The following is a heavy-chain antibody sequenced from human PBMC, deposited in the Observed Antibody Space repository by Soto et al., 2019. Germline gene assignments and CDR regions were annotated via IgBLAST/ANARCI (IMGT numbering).Heavy chain of an antibody. V-gene: IGHV3-23*01. CDR2: VSASGRDT. CDR1: GFTFDNYA. D-gene: IGHD6-19*01. J-gene: IGHJ4*02. CDR3: AKGKTTGWYYFDF. Sequence: PGGSLRLSCAASGFTFDNYAMSWVRQAPGKGLEWVAGVSASGRDTYYADSVKGRFTISRDSSKNTLYLQMNSLRAQDTATYYCAKGKTTGWYYFDFWGQGTLVTVSS.